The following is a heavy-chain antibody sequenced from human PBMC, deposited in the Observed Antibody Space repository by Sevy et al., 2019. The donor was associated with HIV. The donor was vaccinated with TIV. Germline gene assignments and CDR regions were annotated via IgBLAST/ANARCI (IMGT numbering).Heavy chain of an antibody. CDR1: GFTFGDYC. V-gene: IGHV3-49*03. CDR2: IRDRAYGGTT. CDR3: TSEAVTMVRGIYTVFDI. J-gene: IGHJ3*02. D-gene: IGHD3-10*01. Sequence: GGSLRLSCTASGFTFGDYCVSWFRQAPGKGLEWVGAIRDRAYGGTTEYAASVKGRFSISRDDSSNMAYLQMHGLNTTNTVRNYDTSEAVTMVRGIYTVFDIWGQGTLVTVSS.